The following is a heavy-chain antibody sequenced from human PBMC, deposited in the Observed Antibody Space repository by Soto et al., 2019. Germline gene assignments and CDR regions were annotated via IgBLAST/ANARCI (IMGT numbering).Heavy chain of an antibody. CDR3: ARDFSMVVVAPGY. CDR2: VNPNSGGT. Sequence: ASVKVSCKASGYTFTDYYIHWVRQAPGQGLEWMGWVNPNSGGTNYAQKFQGWVTMTRDTSISTVYKELSSLKSDDMAVYYCARDFSMVVVAPGYWGQGTLVTVSS. J-gene: IGHJ4*02. D-gene: IGHD3-22*01. V-gene: IGHV1-2*04. CDR1: GYTFTDYY.